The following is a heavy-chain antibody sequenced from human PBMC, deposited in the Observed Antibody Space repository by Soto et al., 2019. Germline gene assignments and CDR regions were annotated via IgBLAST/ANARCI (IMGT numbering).Heavy chain of an antibody. CDR3: ARYKSNYYYGMDV. CDR1: GDSINTPHYY. CDR2: IYYSGST. J-gene: IGHJ6*02. V-gene: IGHV4-30-4*02. Sequence: SETLSLTCTVSGDSINTPHYYWSWIRQPPGKGLEWIGYIYYSGSTFYNPSLKSRVTISVDTSKNQFSLKLSSVTAADTAVYYCARYKSNYYYGMDVWGQGTTVTVSS. D-gene: IGHD1-20*01.